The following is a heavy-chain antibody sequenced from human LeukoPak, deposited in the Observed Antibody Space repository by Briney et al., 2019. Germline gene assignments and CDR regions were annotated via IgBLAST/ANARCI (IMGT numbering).Heavy chain of an antibody. J-gene: IGHJ4*02. CDR2: IHHSGST. CDR1: VDSFSDHY. Sequence: SETLSLTCAVYVDSFSDHYWTWTRQPPGKGLEWIGEIHHSGSTNYRLSLKSRVSISVDRSKNQFSLKLTSVTAADTAVYYCARSPATSWSNFDYWGQGTLVTVSS. D-gene: IGHD2-2*01. V-gene: IGHV4-34*01. CDR3: ARSPATSWSNFDY.